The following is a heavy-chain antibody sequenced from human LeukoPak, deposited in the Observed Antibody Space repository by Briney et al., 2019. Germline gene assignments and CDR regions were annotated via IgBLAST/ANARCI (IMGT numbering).Heavy chain of an antibody. CDR1: GFTVSSNY. V-gene: IGHV3-66*01. D-gene: IGHD5-24*01. CDR2: IYSGGST. J-gene: IGHJ4*02. Sequence: GGSLRLSCAASGFTVSSNYMSWVRQAPGKGLEWVSVIYSGGSTYYADSVKGRFTISRDNSKNTLYLQMNSLRAEDTAVYYCARERGRKMATIYFDYWGQGTLVTVSS. CDR3: ARERGRKMATIYFDY.